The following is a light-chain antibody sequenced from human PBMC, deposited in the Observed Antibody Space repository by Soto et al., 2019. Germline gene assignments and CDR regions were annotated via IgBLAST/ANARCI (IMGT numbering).Light chain of an antibody. CDR1: SGHSSYI. CDR2: VEGSGSY. V-gene: IGLV4-60*02. Sequence: QSVLTQSSSASASLGSSVKLTCTLSSGHSSYIIAWHQQQPGKAPRYLMKVEGSGSYDNGXXVPXRFSGSSSGADRYLTISNLQFEDEADYYCETWDSNTWVFGGGTKLTVL. J-gene: IGLJ3*02. CDR3: ETWDSNTWV.